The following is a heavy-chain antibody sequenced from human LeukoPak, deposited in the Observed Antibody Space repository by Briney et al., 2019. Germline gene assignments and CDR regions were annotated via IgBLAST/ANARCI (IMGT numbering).Heavy chain of an antibody. D-gene: IGHD3-3*01. Sequence: PSQTLSLTCAAYGGSFSDFYWNWIRQPPGKGLEWIGQISHSGGINYNPSLQSRVALSVDTSNNHFSLRLTPVTAADTAVYYCVRGYSEYWSDWGQGSLVTVSS. V-gene: IGHV4-34*01. CDR3: VRGYSEYWSD. CDR1: GGSFSDFY. J-gene: IGHJ4*02. CDR2: ISHSGGI.